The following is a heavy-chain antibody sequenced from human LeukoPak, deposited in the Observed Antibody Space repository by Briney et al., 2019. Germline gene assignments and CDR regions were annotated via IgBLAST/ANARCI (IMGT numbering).Heavy chain of an antibody. CDR3: TRDTPGIAASVSGG. V-gene: IGHV3-53*01. CDR1: GFSVSHNY. D-gene: IGHD6-13*01. CDR2: IYSGGNT. J-gene: IGHJ4*02. Sequence: PGGSLRLSCTASGFSVSHNYMNWVSQAPGKGLEWVALIYSGGNTHYADSVKGRFTISRDNSKNTLYLQMSSLRVEDTAVYYCTRDTPGIAASVSGGWGQGTLVTVSS.